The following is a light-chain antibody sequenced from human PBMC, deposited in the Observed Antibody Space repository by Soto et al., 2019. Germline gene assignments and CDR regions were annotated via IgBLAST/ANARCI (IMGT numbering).Light chain of an antibody. V-gene: IGKV3-11*01. CDR1: QSVSTY. Sequence: EIVLTQSPATLSLSPGERATLSCRASQSVSTYLAWYQQKPGQAPRLLIYDASTRATGIPARFSGSGSGTDFTLTISSLEPEDFAVYSCQQRSNWITFGQGTRLEIE. J-gene: IGKJ5*01. CDR3: QQRSNWIT. CDR2: DAS.